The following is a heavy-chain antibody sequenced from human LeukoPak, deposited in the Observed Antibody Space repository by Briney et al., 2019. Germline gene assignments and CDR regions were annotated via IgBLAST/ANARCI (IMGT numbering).Heavy chain of an antibody. Sequence: ASVKVSCKASGYTFTGYYMHWVRQAPGQGLEWMGWISAYNGNTNYAQKLQGRVTMTTDTSTSTAYMELRSLRSDDTAVYYCARGVSSGYYRYYYYIDVWGKGTTVTVSS. CDR1: GYTFTGYY. J-gene: IGHJ6*03. D-gene: IGHD3-22*01. V-gene: IGHV1-18*04. CDR3: ARGVSSGYYRYYYYIDV. CDR2: ISAYNGNT.